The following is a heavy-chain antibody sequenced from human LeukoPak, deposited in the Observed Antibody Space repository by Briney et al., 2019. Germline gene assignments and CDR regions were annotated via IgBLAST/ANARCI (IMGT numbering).Heavy chain of an antibody. Sequence: GGSERLSCTASGFTFGDYAMSWVRQAPGKGLEWVGFIRSKAYGGTTEYAASVKGRFTIPRDDSKSIAYLQMNSLKTEDTAVYYCATDLDSMPALNYWGQGTLVTVSS. CDR2: IRSKAYGGTT. V-gene: IGHV3-49*04. CDR3: ATDLDSMPALNY. D-gene: IGHD2/OR15-2a*01. J-gene: IGHJ4*02. CDR1: GFTFGDYA.